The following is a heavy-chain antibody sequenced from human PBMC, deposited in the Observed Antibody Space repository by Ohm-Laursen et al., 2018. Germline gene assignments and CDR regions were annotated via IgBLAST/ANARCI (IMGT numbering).Heavy chain of an antibody. V-gene: IGHV4-59*08. J-gene: IGHJ4*02. Sequence: GTLSLTCNVSGGSINGYYWSWIRQAPGKGLEWIGYIFYSGTTNYNASLKSRVTISVDTPKNQLSLKLTSVTAADTAVYYCARQTWLEGFDYWGQGILVTVSS. CDR1: GGSINGYY. CDR2: IFYSGTT. CDR3: ARQTWLEGFDY. D-gene: IGHD6-19*01.